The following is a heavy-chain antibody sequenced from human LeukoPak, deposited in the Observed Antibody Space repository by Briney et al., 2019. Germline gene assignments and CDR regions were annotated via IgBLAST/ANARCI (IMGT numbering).Heavy chain of an antibody. CDR2: INSDGSST. CDR1: RFTFSSYW. V-gene: IGHV3-74*01. CDR3: ARALLDFSGVSCYGY. J-gene: IGHJ4*02. D-gene: IGHD2-15*01. Sequence: GGSLRLSCAASRFTFSSYWMHWVRQAPGKGLVWVSRINSDGSSTNYADSVKGRFTISRDNAKNTLYLQMNSLRAEDTAVYYCARALLDFSGVSCYGYWGQGTLVTVSS.